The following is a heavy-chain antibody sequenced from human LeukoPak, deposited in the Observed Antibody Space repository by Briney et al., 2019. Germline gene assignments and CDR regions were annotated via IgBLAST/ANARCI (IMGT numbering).Heavy chain of an antibody. CDR2: IYHSGST. CDR1: SGSISSNKW. D-gene: IGHD3-3*01. Sequence: SETLSLTCAVSSGSISSNKWWSWVRQPPGKGLEWIGEIYHSGSTNYNPSLKSRVTILVNKSKNQCSLKLSSVTAADTAVYYCARLSLKVLEWSPTKGKETPSFDYWGQGTLVTVSS. V-gene: IGHV4-4*02. J-gene: IGHJ4*02. CDR3: ARLSLKVLEWSPTKGKETPSFDY.